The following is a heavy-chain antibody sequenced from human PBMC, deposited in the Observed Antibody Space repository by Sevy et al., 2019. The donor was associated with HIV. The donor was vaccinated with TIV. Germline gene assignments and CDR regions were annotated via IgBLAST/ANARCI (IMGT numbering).Heavy chain of an antibody. Sequence: GGSLRLSCAASGFTFSSYAMSWVRQATGKGLEWVSAISGRGGSTYYADSVKGRFTISRDNSKNTLYLQMNSLRAEDTAVYYCAKDSSGYYSFDYWGQGTLVTVSS. CDR2: ISGRGGST. CDR1: GFTFSSYA. D-gene: IGHD3-22*01. CDR3: AKDSSGYYSFDY. J-gene: IGHJ4*02. V-gene: IGHV3-23*01.